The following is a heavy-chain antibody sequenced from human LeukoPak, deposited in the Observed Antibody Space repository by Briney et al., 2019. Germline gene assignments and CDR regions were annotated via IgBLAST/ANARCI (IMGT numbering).Heavy chain of an antibody. CDR1: GLTFSSYS. CDR2: ISSSGSTM. D-gene: IGHD6-19*01. V-gene: IGHV3-48*01. CDR3: AREGEAGTGAYDI. Sequence: GGSLRLSCAVSGLTFSSYSMNWVRQAPGKGLEWLSYISSSGSTMYYADSVKGRFTISRENAKNSLYLQMNSLRAGDTAVYYCAREGEAGTGAYDIWGQGTMVTVSS. J-gene: IGHJ3*02.